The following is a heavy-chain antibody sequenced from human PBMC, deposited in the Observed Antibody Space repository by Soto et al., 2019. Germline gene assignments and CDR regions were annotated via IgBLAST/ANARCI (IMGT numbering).Heavy chain of an antibody. V-gene: IGHV1-69*06. Sequence: SVKVSCKASGGTFGSDAITWVRQAPGQGLEWVGRIIPIFGTTNYAQNLQGRVTISADKSTLTSYMELHSLTSDDTALYYCARDRTDSGYYTNWLDPWGQGTQVTVS. CDR3: ARDRTDSGYYTNWLDP. J-gene: IGHJ5*02. CDR1: GGTFGSDA. D-gene: IGHD3-22*01. CDR2: IIPIFGTT.